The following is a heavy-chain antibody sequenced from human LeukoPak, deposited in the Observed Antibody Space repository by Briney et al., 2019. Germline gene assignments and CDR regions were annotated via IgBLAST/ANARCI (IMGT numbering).Heavy chain of an antibody. CDR2: IDISGGST. D-gene: IGHD1-1*01. CDR3: ANEVRPNDY. Sequence: GGSLRLSCAASGFTFSNAWMSWVRQAPGKGLEWVSSIDISGGSTYYADSAEGWFTISRDNSKNTLYLQMNGLRVEDTALYYCANEVRPNDYWGQGTLVTVSS. CDR1: GFTFSNAW. J-gene: IGHJ4*02. V-gene: IGHV3-23*01.